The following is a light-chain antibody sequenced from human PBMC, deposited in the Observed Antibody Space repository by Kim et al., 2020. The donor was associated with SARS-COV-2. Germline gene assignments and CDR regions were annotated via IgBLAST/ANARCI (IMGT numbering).Light chain of an antibody. V-gene: IGKV3-15*01. J-gene: IGKJ5*01. Sequence: EIVMTQSPVTLSVSPGERATLSCRASQSVTSNLAWYQHKPSQPPRLLIYVASTRATGVPDRFSGSGSGTEFTLTISSLQSEDFALYYCQQYNNWPITFGQGTRLEIK. CDR2: VAS. CDR1: QSVTSN. CDR3: QQYNNWPIT.